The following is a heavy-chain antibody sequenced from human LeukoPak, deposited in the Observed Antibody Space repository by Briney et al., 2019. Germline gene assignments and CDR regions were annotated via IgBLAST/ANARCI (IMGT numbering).Heavy chain of an antibody. V-gene: IGHV3-7*03. CDR3: ARGGGLDV. Sequence: GGSLRLSCAASGFTFSSYWMNWARQAPGKGLEWVASINHNGNVNYYVDSVEGRFTISRDNAKNSLYLQMSNLRAENTAVYFCARGGGLDVWGQGATVTVSS. J-gene: IGHJ6*02. CDR1: GFTFSSYW. D-gene: IGHD3-16*01. CDR2: INHNGNVN.